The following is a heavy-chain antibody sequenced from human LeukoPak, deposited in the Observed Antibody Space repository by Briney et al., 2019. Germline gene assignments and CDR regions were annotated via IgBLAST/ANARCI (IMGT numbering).Heavy chain of an antibody. CDR1: GYTFTSYW. V-gene: IGHV5-51*01. CDR3: ARQTAMGRSGDY. J-gene: IGHJ4*02. D-gene: IGHD5-18*01. Sequence: GESLKISCKASGYTFTSYWIGWVRQMPGKGLEWMGIIDPGDSETRYTPSFQGQVTISVDKSLTTTYLQWNSLKASDTAMYYCARQTAMGRSGDYWGQRALVTVSS. CDR2: IDPGDSET.